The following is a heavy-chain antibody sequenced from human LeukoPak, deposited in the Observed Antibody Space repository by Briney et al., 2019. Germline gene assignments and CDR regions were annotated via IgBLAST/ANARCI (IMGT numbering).Heavy chain of an antibody. V-gene: IGHV1-2*02. Sequence: WASVKVSCKASGYTFTAYYLHWVRQAPGQGLEWMGWINPNSGDTNYAQKFQGRVTMTRDTSISTAYMELSRLRSDDTAEYYCARGVVGSYYYYYMDVWGKGTTVTVSS. D-gene: IGHD6-19*01. CDR3: ARGVVGSYYYYYMDV. CDR2: INPNSGDT. J-gene: IGHJ6*03. CDR1: GYTFTAYY.